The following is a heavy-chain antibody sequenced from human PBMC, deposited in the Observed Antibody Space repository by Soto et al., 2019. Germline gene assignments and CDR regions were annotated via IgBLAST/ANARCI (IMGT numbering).Heavy chain of an antibody. D-gene: IGHD6-19*01. CDR1: GFTFSSYA. CDR2: ISGSGGST. V-gene: IGHV3-23*01. Sequence: GGSLGLSCAASGFTFSSYAMSWVRQAPGKGLEWVSAISGSGGSTYYADSVKGRFTISRDNSKNTLYLQMNSLRAEDTAVYYCAKDNAVAGGTYYYYGMDVWGQGTTVTVSS. CDR3: AKDNAVAGGTYYYYGMDV. J-gene: IGHJ6*02.